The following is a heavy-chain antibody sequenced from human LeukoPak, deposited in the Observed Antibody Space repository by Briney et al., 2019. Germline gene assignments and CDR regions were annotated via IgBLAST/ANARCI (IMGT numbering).Heavy chain of an antibody. V-gene: IGHV3-23*01. CDR1: GLTFSNYA. J-gene: IGHJ4*02. CDR2: ISGSAHKI. Sequence: PGGSLRLSCVASGLTFSNYAVSWVRQAPDKGLDWVSVISGSAHKIRYADSVKGRFTISRDNSENIVYLQMNNLRAEDTAVYYCAGRVTGYSSGYVYWGQGTLVTVSS. CDR3: AGRVTGYSSGYVY. D-gene: IGHD5-18*01.